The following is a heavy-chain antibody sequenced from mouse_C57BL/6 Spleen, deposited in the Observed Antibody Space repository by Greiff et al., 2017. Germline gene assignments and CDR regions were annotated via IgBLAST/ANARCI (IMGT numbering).Heavy chain of an antibody. CDR3: ARDWDGYAMDY. CDR1: GYAFSSYW. J-gene: IGHJ4*01. V-gene: IGHV1-80*01. Sequence: VKLMESGAELVKPGASVKISCKASGYAFSSYWMNWVKQRPGKGLEWIGQIYPGDGDTNYNGKFKGKATLTADKSSSTAYMQLSSLTSEDSAVYFCARDWDGYAMDYGGQGTSVTVSS. D-gene: IGHD4-1*01. CDR2: IYPGDGDT.